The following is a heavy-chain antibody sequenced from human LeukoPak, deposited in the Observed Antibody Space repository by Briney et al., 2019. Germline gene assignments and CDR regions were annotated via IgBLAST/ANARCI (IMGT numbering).Heavy chain of an antibody. CDR3: ASDNSSGWYYFDY. Sequence: GGSLRLSCAASGFTFSSYAMSWVRQAPGKGLEWVSAISGSGGSTYYADSVKGRLTISRDNSKNTLYLQMNSLRAEDTAVYYCASDNSSGWYYFDYWGQGTLVTVSS. J-gene: IGHJ4*02. CDR2: ISGSGGST. CDR1: GFTFSSYA. D-gene: IGHD6-19*01. V-gene: IGHV3-23*01.